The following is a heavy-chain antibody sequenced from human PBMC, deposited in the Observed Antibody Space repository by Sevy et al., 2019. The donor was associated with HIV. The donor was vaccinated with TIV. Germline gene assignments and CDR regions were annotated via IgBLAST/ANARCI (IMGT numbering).Heavy chain of an antibody. CDR1: GFTFATYA. CDR3: AKDRVSGSYYTGDFDS. CDR2: ISFGGAYT. D-gene: IGHD3-10*01. Sequence: GGSLRLSCAASGFTFATYAMTWVRQAPGKGLEWVSVISFGGAYTYYADSVKGRFTISRDNSKNTLYLQMNSLRAEDTAVFYCAKDRVSGSYYTGDFDSWGQGTLVTVSS. J-gene: IGHJ4*02. V-gene: IGHV3-23*01.